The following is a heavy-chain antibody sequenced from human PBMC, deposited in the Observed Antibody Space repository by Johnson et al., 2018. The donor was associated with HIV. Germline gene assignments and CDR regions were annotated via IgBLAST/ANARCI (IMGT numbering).Heavy chain of an antibody. D-gene: IGHD3-22*01. J-gene: IGHJ3*02. CDR1: GFTFSNYA. V-gene: IGHV3-74*02. CDR3: ARVTTMIVVVFAFDI. Sequence: EVQLVESGGGLVQPGGSLRLSCAVSGFTFSNYALHWVRQAPGKGLVWVSRINSDGSSTSYADSVKGRFTISRDNAKNTLYLQMNSLRAGDTAVYYCARVTTMIVVVFAFDIWGQGTMVTVSS. CDR2: INSDGSST.